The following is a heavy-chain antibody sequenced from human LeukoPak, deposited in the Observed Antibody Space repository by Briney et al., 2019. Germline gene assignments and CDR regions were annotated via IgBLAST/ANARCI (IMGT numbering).Heavy chain of an antibody. CDR1: GFTFSSYA. CDR2: ISSTSAYI. CDR3: ARVAVAGPTGWFDS. V-gene: IGHV3-21*01. D-gene: IGHD6-19*01. J-gene: IGHJ5*01. Sequence: GGSLRLSCAASGFTFSSYAVSWVRQAPGKGLEWVSSISSTSAYIHYAESVKGRFTISRDNIDNVVYLQMNSLRVEDTAVYFCARVAVAGPTGWFDSWGQGTLVTVSS.